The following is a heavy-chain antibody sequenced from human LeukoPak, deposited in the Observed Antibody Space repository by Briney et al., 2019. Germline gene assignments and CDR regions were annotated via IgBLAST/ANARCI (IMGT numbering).Heavy chain of an antibody. CDR3: ARDPNNYDSH. V-gene: IGHV3-74*01. CDR1: GFTFSSDW. D-gene: IGHD3-22*01. CDR2: IMPEGSAA. J-gene: IGHJ4*02. Sequence: GGSLRLSCTASGFTFSSDWVHWIRQVPGKGLEWVSRIMPEGSAARYADTVRGRFTLSRDNAKNTVYLQMSSLRGEDTALYFCARDPNNYDSHWGQGTLVTVSS.